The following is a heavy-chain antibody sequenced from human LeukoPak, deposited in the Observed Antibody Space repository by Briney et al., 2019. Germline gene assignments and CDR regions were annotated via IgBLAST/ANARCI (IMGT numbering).Heavy chain of an antibody. J-gene: IGHJ4*02. D-gene: IGHD3-10*01. CDR1: GFSLSHFY. CDR2: VFHRGSN. CDR3: ARDHGLGL. Sequence: PSETLSLTCTVSGFSLSHFYWRWLRQPPGKALEWMGYVFHRGSNNYIPSLKSRVTISVDTSKSQFSLKLRTVTAADTAVYYCARDHGLGLWGQGALVTVSS. V-gene: IGHV4-59*12.